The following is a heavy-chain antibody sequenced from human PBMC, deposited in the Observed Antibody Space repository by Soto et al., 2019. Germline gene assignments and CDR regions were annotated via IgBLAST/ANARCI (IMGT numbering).Heavy chain of an antibody. Sequence: ASVKVSCKASGYTITGYYMHWVRQAPGQGLEWMGWINPNSGGTNYAQKFQGWVTMTRDTSISTAYMELSRLRSDDTAVYYCARGGSLWFGELSAYYYGMDVWGQGTTVTVS. J-gene: IGHJ6*02. CDR3: ARGGSLWFGELSAYYYGMDV. CDR1: GYTITGYY. V-gene: IGHV1-2*04. CDR2: INPNSGGT. D-gene: IGHD3-10*01.